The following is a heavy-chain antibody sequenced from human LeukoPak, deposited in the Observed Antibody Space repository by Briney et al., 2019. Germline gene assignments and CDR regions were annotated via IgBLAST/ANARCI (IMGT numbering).Heavy chain of an antibody. CDR1: GFTFSSYE. CDR3: ARGVVAATLDY. V-gene: IGHV3-48*03. Sequence: PEGSLRLSCAASGFTFSSYEMNWVRQAPGKGLEWVSYISSSGSTIYYADSVKGRFTISRDNAKNSLYLQMNSLRAEDTAVYYCARGVVAATLDYWGQGTLVTVSS. CDR2: ISSSGSTI. D-gene: IGHD2-15*01. J-gene: IGHJ4*02.